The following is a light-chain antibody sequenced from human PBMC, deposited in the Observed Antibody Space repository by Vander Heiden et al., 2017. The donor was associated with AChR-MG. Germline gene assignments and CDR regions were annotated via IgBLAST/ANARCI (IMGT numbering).Light chain of an antibody. Sequence: QSVLTQPPSASGTPGQRVTISCSGSTSNIEGNAVSWYQQLPGTAPKLLIYAGQQRPSGVPDRFSGSKSGTSASLAISGLQSEDDGDYYCAAWDDSLFGVVFGGGTKLTVL. J-gene: IGLJ3*02. V-gene: IGLV1-44*01. CDR1: TSNIEGNA. CDR2: AGQ. CDR3: AAWDDSLFGVV.